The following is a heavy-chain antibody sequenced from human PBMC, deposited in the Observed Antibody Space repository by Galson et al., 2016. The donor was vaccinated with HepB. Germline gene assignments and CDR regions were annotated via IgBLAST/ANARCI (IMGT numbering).Heavy chain of an antibody. CDR3: ARDDLSRGYSYGYFDY. Sequence: SLRLSCAASGFTFSDYYMSWIRQAPGKGLEWVAYIRSSGSTIYEADSVKGRFTISRDNAKNSLYLQMNSLRAEDTAVYYCARDDLSRGYSYGYFDYWGQGTLVTVSS. V-gene: IGHV3-11*01. J-gene: IGHJ4*02. CDR2: IRSSGSTI. CDR1: GFTFSDYY. D-gene: IGHD5-18*01.